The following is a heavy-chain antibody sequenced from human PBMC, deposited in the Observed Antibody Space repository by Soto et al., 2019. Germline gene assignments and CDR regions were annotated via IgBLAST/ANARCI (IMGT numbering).Heavy chain of an antibody. D-gene: IGHD3-9*01. J-gene: IGHJ4*02. CDR3: ARPQYDILTGYPYCFDY. CDR1: GYSFTSYW. Sequence: GESLKISCKGSGYSFTSYWIGWVRQMPGKGLEWVGIIYPGDSDTRYSPSFQGQVTISADKSISTAYLQWNSLKASGTAMYYCARPQYDILTGYPYCFDYWGQGTLVTVSS. V-gene: IGHV5-51*01. CDR2: IYPGDSDT.